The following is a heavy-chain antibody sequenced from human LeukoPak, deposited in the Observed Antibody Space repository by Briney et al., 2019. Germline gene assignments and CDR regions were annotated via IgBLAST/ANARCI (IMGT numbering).Heavy chain of an antibody. J-gene: IGHJ5*02. CDR1: GGSISSYY. CDR3: ARVSIAGFMGGWFDP. D-gene: IGHD2-15*01. Sequence: KPSETLSLTCTVSGGSISSYYWSWIRQPPGKGLEWIGYIYYSGSTNYNPSLKSRVTISVDTSKNQFSLKLSSVTAADTAVYYCARVSIAGFMGGWFDPWGQGTLVTVSS. V-gene: IGHV4-59*08. CDR2: IYYSGST.